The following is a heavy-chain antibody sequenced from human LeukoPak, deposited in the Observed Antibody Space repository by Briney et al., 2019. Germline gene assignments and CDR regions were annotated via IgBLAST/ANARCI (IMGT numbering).Heavy chain of an antibody. J-gene: IGHJ3*02. CDR2: INPSGGNT. CDR1: GYTFTSYY. CDR3: VRPLTTSSSGWDDAFDI. V-gene: IGHV1-46*01. D-gene: IGHD2/OR15-2a*01. Sequence: LGASVKVSCKASGYTFTSYYMHWVRQAPGQGLEWMGIINPSGGNTNSAQKFQGRVTMTRDTSTSTVYMELSSLRSEDTAVYYCVRPLTTSSSGWDDAFDIWGQGTMVTVSS.